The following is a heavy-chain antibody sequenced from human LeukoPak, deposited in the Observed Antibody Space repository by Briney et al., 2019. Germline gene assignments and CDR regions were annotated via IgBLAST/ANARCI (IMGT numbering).Heavy chain of an antibody. J-gene: IGHJ5*02. Sequence: SQTLSLTCTVSGGSVSSGDYYWSWIRQPPGKGLEWIGYIYYSGSTYYNPSLKSRVTISVDTSKNQFSLKLSSVTAADTAVYYCARVPRYCSSTSCYLVWFDPWGQGTLVTVSS. CDR2: IYYSGST. D-gene: IGHD2-2*01. V-gene: IGHV4-30-4*08. CDR1: GGSVSSGDYY. CDR3: ARVPRYCSSTSCYLVWFDP.